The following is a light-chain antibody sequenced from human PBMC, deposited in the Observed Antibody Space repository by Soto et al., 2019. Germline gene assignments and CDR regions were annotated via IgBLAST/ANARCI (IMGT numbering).Light chain of an antibody. CDR3: QSYDSSLSAWV. V-gene: IGLV1-40*01. CDR2: GYN. J-gene: IGLJ3*02. Sequence: QFVPTQPPSLSGAPGQRATISCTGSSANIVAGYDVHWYHQLPGTAPKLLIYGYNNRPSGVPDRFSGSKSGTSASLAITGLQAEDEADYYCQSYDSSLSAWVFGGGTKLTV. CDR1: SANIVAGYD.